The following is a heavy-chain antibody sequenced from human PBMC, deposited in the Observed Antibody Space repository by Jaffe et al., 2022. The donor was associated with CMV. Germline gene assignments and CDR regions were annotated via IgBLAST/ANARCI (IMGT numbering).Heavy chain of an antibody. J-gene: IGHJ3*02. CDR1: GFTFSSYG. CDR3: ARDLQGRSGPLYERAFDI. V-gene: IGHV3-33*08. Sequence: QVQLVESGGGVVQPGRSLRLSCAASGFTFSSYGMHWVRQAPGKGLEWVAVIWYDGSNKYYADSVKGRFTISRDNSKNTLYLQMNSLRAEDTAVYYCARDLQGRSGPLYERAFDIWGQGTMVTVSS. CDR2: IWYDGSNK. D-gene: IGHD3-10*01.